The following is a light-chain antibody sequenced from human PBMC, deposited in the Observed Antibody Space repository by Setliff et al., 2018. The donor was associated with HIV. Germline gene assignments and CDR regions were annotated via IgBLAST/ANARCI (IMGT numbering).Light chain of an antibody. J-gene: IGLJ1*01. V-gene: IGLV2-14*01. Sequence: QSALTQPASVSGSPGQSITISCTGTWSDLGGYNYVSWYQQHPGKAPKLMIYEVSNRPSGVSNRFSGSKSGNTASLTISGLQAEDAAYYFCSSYTSSSTRVFGTGTKVTVL. CDR1: WSDLGGYNY. CDR3: SSYTSSSTRV. CDR2: EVS.